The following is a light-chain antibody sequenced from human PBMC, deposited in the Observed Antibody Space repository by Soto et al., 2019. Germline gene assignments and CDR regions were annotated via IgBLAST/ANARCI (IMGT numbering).Light chain of an antibody. V-gene: IGLV1-44*01. Sequence: QSVLTQPPSASGTPGQRVTISWSGSSSNIGSNTVNWYQQLPGTAPKLLIYSNNQRPSGVPDRFSGSNSGTSASLAISGLQSEDEADYYCAAWDDSLNGVVFGGAIQLTVL. CDR3: AAWDDSLNGVV. CDR2: SNN. CDR1: SSNIGSNT. J-gene: IGLJ2*01.